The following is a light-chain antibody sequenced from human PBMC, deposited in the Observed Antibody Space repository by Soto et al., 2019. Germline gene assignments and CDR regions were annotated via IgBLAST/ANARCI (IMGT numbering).Light chain of an antibody. Sequence: DIQMTQSPSTLSASVGDRVTITCRASQSISSWLAWYQQKPGKAPKLLIYKASSLESGVPSRFSGSGSGTEFTLTISSLHPDDFATYYCQQYNSYPFTFGHGTKVDIK. J-gene: IGKJ3*01. CDR1: QSISSW. CDR3: QQYNSYPFT. V-gene: IGKV1-5*03. CDR2: KAS.